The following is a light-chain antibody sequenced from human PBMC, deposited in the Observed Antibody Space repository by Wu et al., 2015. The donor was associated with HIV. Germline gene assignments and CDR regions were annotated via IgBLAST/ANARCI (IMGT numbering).Light chain of an antibody. CDR2: DAS. Sequence: EIVMTQFPATLSVSPGERATLSCWATQSVSSYLAWYQHKPGQPPRLLIFDASNRATGIPARFSGSGSGTDFTLTISSLEPEDFAVYYCQHRSTWPLTFGQGTRLEIK. CDR1: QSVSSY. CDR3: QHRSTWPLT. J-gene: IGKJ5*01. V-gene: IGKV3-11*01.